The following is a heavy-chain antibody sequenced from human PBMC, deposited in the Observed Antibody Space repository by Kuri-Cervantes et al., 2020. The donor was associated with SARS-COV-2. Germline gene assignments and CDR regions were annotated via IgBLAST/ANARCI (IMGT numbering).Heavy chain of an antibody. CDR1: GFTFSDYY. V-gene: IGHV3-11*04. CDR2: ISSSGSTI. CDR3: ASYRGAGPTDY. Sequence: LSLTCAASGFTFSDYYMSWIRQAPGKGLEWVSYISSSGSTIYYADSVKGRFTISRDNAKNSLYLQMNSLRAEDTAVYYCASYRGAGPTDYWGQGTLVTVSS. D-gene: IGHD3-10*01. J-gene: IGHJ4*02.